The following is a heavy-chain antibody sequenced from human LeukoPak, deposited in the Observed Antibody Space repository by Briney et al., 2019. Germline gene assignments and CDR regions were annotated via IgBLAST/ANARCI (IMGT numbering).Heavy chain of an antibody. V-gene: IGHV3-7*01. CDR1: GFTFSSYW. J-gene: IGHJ4*02. CDR2: IKQDGSEK. Sequence: GGSLRLSCAASGFTFSSYWMGWVRQAPGKGLEWVANIKQDGSEKYYVDSVKGRFTISRDNAKNSLYLQMNSLRAEDTAVYYCAKNIGGYSYGYDYWGQGTLVTVSS. D-gene: IGHD5-18*01. CDR3: AKNIGGYSYGYDY.